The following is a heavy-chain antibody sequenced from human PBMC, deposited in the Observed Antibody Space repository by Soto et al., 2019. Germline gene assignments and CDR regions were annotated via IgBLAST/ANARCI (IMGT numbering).Heavy chain of an antibody. Sequence: QVQLVESGGGVVQPGRSLRLSCAASGFTLSNHTMQWVRQTPGKGPEWVAVILYDGNSQHYADSVKGRFTISRDNSNNTLYLQMNSLRAEDTAVYFCEREDDAFDIWGQGTMVTVSS. J-gene: IGHJ3*02. CDR1: GFTLSNHT. CDR3: EREDDAFDI. V-gene: IGHV3-30-3*01. CDR2: ILYDGNSQ.